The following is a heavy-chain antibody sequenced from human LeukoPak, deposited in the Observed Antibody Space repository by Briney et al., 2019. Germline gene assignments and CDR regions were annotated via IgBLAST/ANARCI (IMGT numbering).Heavy chain of an antibody. J-gene: IGHJ4*02. D-gene: IGHD3-16*02. CDR3: ARVFTFGGVIANFDY. CDR2: IHYSGTT. V-gene: IGHV4-39*07. Sequence: SETLSLTCTVSGGSISSGNYYWGWIRQPPGKGLDWIASIHYSGTTYYNPSLKSRVTISVDTSKNQFSLKLSSVTAADTAVYYCARVFTFGGVIANFDYWGQGTLVTVSS. CDR1: GGSISSGNYY.